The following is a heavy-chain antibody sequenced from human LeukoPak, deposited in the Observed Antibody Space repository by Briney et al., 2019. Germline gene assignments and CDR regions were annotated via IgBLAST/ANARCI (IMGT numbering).Heavy chain of an antibody. V-gene: IGHV1-69*01. Sequence: SVKVSCKASGGTFSSYAISWVRQAPGQGLEWMGGIIPIFGTANYAQKFQGRVTITADESTSTAYMELSSLRSEGTAVYYCARDINDRLGDSSGYLYYYYGMDVWGQGTTVTVSS. J-gene: IGHJ6*02. CDR1: GGTFSSYA. CDR2: IIPIFGTA. CDR3: ARDINDRLGDSSGYLYYYYGMDV. D-gene: IGHD3-22*01.